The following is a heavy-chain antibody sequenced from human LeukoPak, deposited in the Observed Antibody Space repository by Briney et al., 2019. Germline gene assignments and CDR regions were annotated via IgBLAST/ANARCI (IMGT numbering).Heavy chain of an antibody. J-gene: IGHJ4*02. CDR2: IIPIFRTA. CDR3: ATDRKGWQRRGYFDY. Sequence: SVKVCCKASVGTFSSYGISWVRQGPGQGMEWMGEIIPIFRTANYPQKSQGRVIITDDTSTDTAYMELSSLRSEDTAVYYCATDRKGWQRRGYFDYWGQGTLVTVSS. V-gene: IGHV1-69*06. D-gene: IGHD2-15*01. CDR1: VGTFSSYG.